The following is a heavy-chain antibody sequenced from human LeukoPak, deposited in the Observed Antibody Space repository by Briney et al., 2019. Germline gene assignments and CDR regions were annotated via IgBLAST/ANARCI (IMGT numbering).Heavy chain of an antibody. D-gene: IGHD3-16*01. CDR1: GFTFSGSA. CDR2: IRVKAHNYAT. V-gene: IGHV3-73*01. J-gene: IGHJ4*02. CDR3: AALRPFDY. Sequence: GGSLRLSCVTSGFTFSGSAMHWVRQASGKGLEWIGRIRVKAHNYATVYAASMKGRFTISRDDSKNTAYLQMTSLKPEDTAVYYCAALRPFDYWGQGSLVTVSS.